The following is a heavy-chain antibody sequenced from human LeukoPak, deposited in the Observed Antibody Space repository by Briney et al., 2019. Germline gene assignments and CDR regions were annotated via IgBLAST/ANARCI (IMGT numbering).Heavy chain of an antibody. D-gene: IGHD6-13*01. CDR2: ISAYNGNT. J-gene: IGHJ4*02. Sequence: ASVKVSRMSSVYTFTSYGISWVRQAPGQGLEWMGWISAYNGNTNYAQKLQDRVTMTTDTSTSTAYMELRSLRSDDTAVYYCARYRVEPSSSWYSYYFDYWGQGTLVTVSS. V-gene: IGHV1-18*01. CDR1: VYTFTSYG. CDR3: ARYRVEPSSSWYSYYFDY.